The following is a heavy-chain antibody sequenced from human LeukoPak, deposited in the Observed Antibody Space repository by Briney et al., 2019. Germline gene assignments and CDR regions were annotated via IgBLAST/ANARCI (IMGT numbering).Heavy chain of an antibody. D-gene: IGHD2-2*03. CDR1: GFTFSTYT. V-gene: IGHV3-21*01. Sequence: GALLLSCAASGFTFSTYTINWVRQAPGKGLGWVSSITGSSTYIFYADSVKGRFTVSRDNAKNSLFLQMNSLRAEDTAVYYCAREAGYCSSTSCEEDYYYFYMDVWGKGTTVTVSS. CDR3: AREAGYCSSTSCEEDYYYFYMDV. CDR2: ITGSSTYI. J-gene: IGHJ6*03.